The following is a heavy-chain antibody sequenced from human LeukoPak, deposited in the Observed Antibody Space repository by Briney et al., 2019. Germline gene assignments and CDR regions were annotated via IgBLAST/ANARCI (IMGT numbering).Heavy chain of an antibody. D-gene: IGHD1-14*01. J-gene: IGHJ4*02. CDR2: IYSGGST. V-gene: IGHV3-66*04. CDR3: ARPNRGALFDY. CDR1: GFTVRTNY. Sequence: GGSLRLSCAASGFTVRTNYMSWVRQAPGKGLEWVSVIYSGGSTYYADSVKDRFTISRDNSKNTLFLQMNSLRAEDTAMYYCARPNRGALFDYWGQGTLVTVSS.